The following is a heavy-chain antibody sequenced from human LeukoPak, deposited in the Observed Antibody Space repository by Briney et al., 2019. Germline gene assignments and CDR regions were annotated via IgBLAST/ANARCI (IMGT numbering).Heavy chain of an antibody. CDR3: ANHEPYYYDSSGYPSDY. V-gene: IGHV3-23*01. CDR1: GFTFSSYA. D-gene: IGHD3-22*01. Sequence: TGGSLRLSCAASGFTFSSYAMSWVRQAPGKGLEWVSAISGSGGSTYYAASVKGRFTISRDNTKNTLYLQMNSLRAEDTAVYYCANHEPYYYDSSGYPSDYWGQGTLVTVSS. J-gene: IGHJ4*02. CDR2: ISGSGGST.